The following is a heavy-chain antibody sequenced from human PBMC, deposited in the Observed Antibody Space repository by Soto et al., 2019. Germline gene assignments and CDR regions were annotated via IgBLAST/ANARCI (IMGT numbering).Heavy chain of an antibody. CDR1: GFTFSSYA. CDR2: ISGSGGST. D-gene: IGHD2-15*01. J-gene: IGHJ4*02. CDR3: AKRYPSVVVVAATGNDY. V-gene: IGHV3-23*01. Sequence: GGSLRLSCAASGFTFSSYAMSWVRQAPGKGLEWVSAISGSGGSTYYADSVKGRFTISRDNSKNTLYLQMNSLRAEDTAVYYCAKRYPSVVVVAATGNDYWGQGTLVTVSS.